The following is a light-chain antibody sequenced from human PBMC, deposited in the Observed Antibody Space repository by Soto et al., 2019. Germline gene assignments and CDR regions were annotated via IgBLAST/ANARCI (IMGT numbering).Light chain of an antibody. CDR3: QQRSNWPIT. J-gene: IGKJ5*01. CDR1: QSVSSD. Sequence: EIVLTQSPATLSVSPGERATLSCRASQSVSSDLAWYHQKPGQAPRLLIYGASTRATGIPARFSGGGSGTDFTLTISSLEPEDFAVYYCQQRSNWPITFGQGTRLEIK. CDR2: GAS. V-gene: IGKV3-11*01.